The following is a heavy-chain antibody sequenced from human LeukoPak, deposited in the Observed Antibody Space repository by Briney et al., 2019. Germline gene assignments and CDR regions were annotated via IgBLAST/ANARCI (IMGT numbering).Heavy chain of an antibody. J-gene: IGHJ4*02. CDR1: GGSISSGSYY. D-gene: IGHD6-13*01. CDR2: IYTSGST. Sequence: PSETLSLTCTVSGGSISSGSYYWSWIRRPAGKGLEWIGRIYTSGSTNYNPSLKSRVTISVDTSKNQFSLKLSSVTAVDTAVYYCARTSSSSPPYFDYWGQGTLVTVSS. CDR3: ARTSSSSPPYFDY. V-gene: IGHV4-61*02.